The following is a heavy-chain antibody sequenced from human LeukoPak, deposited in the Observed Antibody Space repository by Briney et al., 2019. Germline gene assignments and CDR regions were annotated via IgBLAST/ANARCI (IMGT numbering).Heavy chain of an antibody. V-gene: IGHV3-23*01. Sequence: GGSLRLSCAASGFTFSSYAMSWVRQAPGEGLEWVSSISGRDGSTYNADSVKGRFTTSTDTSKNTLYLQMNSLRAEDTAVYYCARERTGYYMAVWGKGTTVTISS. CDR1: GFTFSSYA. D-gene: IGHD1-14*01. J-gene: IGHJ6*03. CDR2: ISGRDGST. CDR3: ARERTGYYMAV.